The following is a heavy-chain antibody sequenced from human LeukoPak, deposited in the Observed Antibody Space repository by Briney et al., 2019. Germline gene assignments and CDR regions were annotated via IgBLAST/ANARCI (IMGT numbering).Heavy chain of an antibody. Sequence: PSETLSLTCTVSGGSISSGDYYWSWIRQPPGKGLEWIGYIYYSGSTYYNPSFKSRVTISVDTSKNQFSLKLSSVTAADTAVYYCARDPVFKDIVVVPAANDAFDIWGQGTMVTVSS. V-gene: IGHV4-30-4*08. D-gene: IGHD2-2*01. J-gene: IGHJ3*02. CDR1: GGSISSGDYY. CDR2: IYYSGST. CDR3: ARDPVFKDIVVVPAANDAFDI.